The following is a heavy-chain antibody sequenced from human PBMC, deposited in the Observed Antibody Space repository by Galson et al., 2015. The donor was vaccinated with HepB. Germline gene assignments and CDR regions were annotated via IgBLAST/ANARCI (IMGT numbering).Heavy chain of an antibody. D-gene: IGHD5-24*01. CDR2: IIPILGIA. J-gene: IGHJ4*02. CDR3: AREGRDGYPYYFDY. Sequence: SVKVSCKASGGTFSSYTISWVRQAPGQGLEWMGRIIPILGIANYAQKFQGRVTITADKSTSTAYMELSSLRSEDTAVYYCAREGRDGYPYYFDYWGQGTLVTVSS. V-gene: IGHV1-69*04. CDR1: GGTFSSYT.